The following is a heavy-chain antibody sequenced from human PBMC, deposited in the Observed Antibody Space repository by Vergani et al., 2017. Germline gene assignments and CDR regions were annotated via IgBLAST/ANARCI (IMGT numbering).Heavy chain of an antibody. D-gene: IGHD1-14*01. CDR3: ARDGRIDAEGTELDY. Sequence: EVQLLESGGGLLQPGGSLRLSCAASGFTFSSYAMSWVRQAPGKGLEWVSLIGGSGVHTYYADSVKGRFTISRDNSKNTLYLQMNSLRAEDTAVYYCARDGRIDAEGTELDYWGQGTLVTVSS. CDR2: IGGSGVHT. CDR1: GFTFSSYA. V-gene: IGHV3-23*01. J-gene: IGHJ4*02.